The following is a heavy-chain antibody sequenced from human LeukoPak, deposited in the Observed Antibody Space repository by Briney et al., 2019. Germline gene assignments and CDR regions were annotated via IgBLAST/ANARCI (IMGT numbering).Heavy chain of an antibody. CDR2: INSDGSST. V-gene: IGHV3-74*01. CDR1: GFTFSSYW. CDR3: AKLVVVASTIDY. D-gene: IGHD2-15*01. J-gene: IGHJ4*02. Sequence: GGSLRLSCAASGFTFSSYWMHWVRQAPGKGLMWVSRINSDGSSTSYADSVKGRFTISRDNAKNTLYLQMHSLRAEDTAVYYCAKLVVVASTIDYWGQGTLVTVSS.